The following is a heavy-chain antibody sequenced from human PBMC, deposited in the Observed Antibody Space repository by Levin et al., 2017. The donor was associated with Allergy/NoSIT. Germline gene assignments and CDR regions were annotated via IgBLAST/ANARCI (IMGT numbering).Heavy chain of an antibody. CDR3: ARERQVATKWGDLDS. CDR1: GFTFSTYS. V-gene: IGHV3-30-3*01. Sequence: GGSLRLSCAASGFTFSTYSIHWVRQAPGKGLEWVAIISSDGSNKYYADSVKGRFTLSRDNSKNTLYLQMNSLRPEDTAMYYCARERQVATKWGDLDSWGQGTLLTVSS. CDR2: ISSDGSNK. D-gene: IGHD5-12*01. J-gene: IGHJ4*02.